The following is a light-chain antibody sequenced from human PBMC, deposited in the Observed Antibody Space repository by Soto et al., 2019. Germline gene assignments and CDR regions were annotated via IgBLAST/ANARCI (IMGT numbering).Light chain of an antibody. V-gene: IGKV3-15*01. CDR1: QSVSSN. J-gene: IGKJ1*01. Sequence: VMTQSPATLSLSPGDSATLSCRASQSVSSNLAWYQQKTGQAPRILIYGASTRATGIPDRFSGSGSGTELNLTISRLQSEDFAVYYCQKYNNWPQTCGQGTKVDIK. CDR2: GAS. CDR3: QKYNNWPQT.